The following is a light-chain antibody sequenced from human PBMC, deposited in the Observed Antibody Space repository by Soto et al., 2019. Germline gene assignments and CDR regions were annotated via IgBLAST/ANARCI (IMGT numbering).Light chain of an antibody. J-gene: IGKJ2*01. CDR3: QQYNNWPPAYT. V-gene: IGKV3-15*01. CDR2: GAS. CDR1: QSVSSN. Sequence: EIVMTQSPATLSVSPGERATLSCRASQSVSSNLAWYQQKPGQAPRLLIYGASTSATGIPARFSGSGSGTEFALTISSLQSEDFAVYYCQQYNNWPPAYTFRQGTKLEIK.